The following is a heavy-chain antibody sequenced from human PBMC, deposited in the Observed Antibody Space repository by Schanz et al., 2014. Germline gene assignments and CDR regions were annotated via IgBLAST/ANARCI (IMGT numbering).Heavy chain of an antibody. CDR3: ASSGAGYSSSWDFDY. CDR2: IIPILGIA. V-gene: IGHV1-69*02. CDR1: GGTFSSFG. D-gene: IGHD6-13*01. J-gene: IGHJ4*02. Sequence: QVQLVQSGAEVKKPGSSVKVSCKASGGTFSSFGINWVRQAPGQGLEWMGRIIPILGIANYAQNFQGRVTITADKSTSTAYMDVSSLRSEDTAVYYCASSGAGYSSSWDFDYWGQGTLVTVSS.